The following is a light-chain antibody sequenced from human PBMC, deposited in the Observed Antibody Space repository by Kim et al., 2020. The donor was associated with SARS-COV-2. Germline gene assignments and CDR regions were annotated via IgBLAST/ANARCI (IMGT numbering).Light chain of an antibody. CDR3: NSFTISNTYV. CDR2: DVS. J-gene: IGLJ1*01. CDR1: RRDVGGHNY. Sequence: QSALTQPASVSGSPGQSLTISCTGSRRDVGGHNYVSWYQQHPGKAPKLIIFDVSNRPSGVSARFSGSKSGNTASLTISGLQAEDEAYYYCNSFTISNTYVFGTGTKVTVL. V-gene: IGLV2-14*03.